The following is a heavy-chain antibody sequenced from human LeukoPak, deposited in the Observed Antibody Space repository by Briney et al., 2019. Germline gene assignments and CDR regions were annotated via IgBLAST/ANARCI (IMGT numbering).Heavy chain of an antibody. CDR3: ARDVFGTTGTTFDY. V-gene: IGHV3-21*01. Sequence: GGSLRLSCAASGFSFSSYSMNWVRQAPGKGLEWVSSITTSSSYIYYADSVKGRFTISRDNAKNSLYLQMNSLRAEDTAVYYCARDVFGTTGTTFDYWGQGTLVTVSS. CDR1: GFSFSSYS. J-gene: IGHJ4*02. D-gene: IGHD1-1*01. CDR2: ITTSSSYI.